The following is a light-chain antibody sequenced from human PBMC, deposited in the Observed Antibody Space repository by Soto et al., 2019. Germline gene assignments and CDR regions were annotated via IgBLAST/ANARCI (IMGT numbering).Light chain of an antibody. J-gene: IGKJ1*01. Sequence: DIQMTQSPSTLSASVGDRLSITCRASQDINRWLAWYQQKPGKAPKILIYNADTLESGVPSRFSGSGYGTESILTISSLQPDDFATYYCQQFSLYWAFGQGTKVDIK. CDR2: NAD. CDR3: QQFSLYWA. CDR1: QDINRW. V-gene: IGKV1-5*01.